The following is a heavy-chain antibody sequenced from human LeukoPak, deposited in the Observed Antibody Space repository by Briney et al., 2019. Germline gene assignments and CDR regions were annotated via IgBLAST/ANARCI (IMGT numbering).Heavy chain of an antibody. CDR3: ARTIPYGSGRQHPGKYYFDY. CDR2: IYSGGNT. CDR1: GFTVSSNY. J-gene: IGHJ4*02. D-gene: IGHD3-10*01. Sequence: GGSLRLSCAASGFTVSSNYMSWVRQAPGKGLEWVSVIYSGGNTYYADSVKGRFTISRDNSKNTVYFPLDSLRAEDTAVYYCARTIPYGSGRQHPGKYYFDYWGQGTLVTVSS. V-gene: IGHV3-53*01.